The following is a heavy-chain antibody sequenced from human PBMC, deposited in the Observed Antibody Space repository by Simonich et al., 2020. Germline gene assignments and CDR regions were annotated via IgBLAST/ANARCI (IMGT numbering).Heavy chain of an antibody. D-gene: IGHD6-6*01. CDR1: GYTFTGYY. CDR3: ARDRAARYYYYYMDV. CDR2: INPNSGGT. V-gene: IGHV1-2*02. Sequence: QVQLVQSGAEVKKPGASVKVSCKASGYTFTGYYMHWVRQAPGQGLEWMGWINPNSGGTNYAQKFQGRVTMTRDTSISTAYMELSRLRSDGTAVYYCARDRAARYYYYYMDVWGKGTTVTVSS. J-gene: IGHJ6*03.